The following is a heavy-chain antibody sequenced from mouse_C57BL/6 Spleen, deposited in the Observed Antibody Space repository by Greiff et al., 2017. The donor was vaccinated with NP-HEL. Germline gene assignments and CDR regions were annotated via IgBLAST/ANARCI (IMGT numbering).Heavy chain of an antibody. CDR2: IYPGDGDT. Sequence: QVQLKQSGAELVKPGASVKISCKASGYAFSSYWMNWVKQRPGKGLEWIGQIYPGDGDTNYNGKFKGKATLTADKSSSTAYMQLSSLTSEDSAVYFCARGYYGNPYYAMDYWGQGTSVTVSS. V-gene: IGHV1-80*01. J-gene: IGHJ4*01. CDR1: GYAFSSYW. CDR3: ARGYYGNPYYAMDY. D-gene: IGHD2-1*01.